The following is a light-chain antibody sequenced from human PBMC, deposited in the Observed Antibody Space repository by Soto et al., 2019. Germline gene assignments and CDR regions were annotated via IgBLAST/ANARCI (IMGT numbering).Light chain of an antibody. CDR1: QSVSSN. CDR3: QQYNNWPQT. Sequence: EIVMTQSPATLSVSPGERATLSCRASQSVSSNLAWYQQKPGQAPRLLIYGASTRATGIPARFSGSGSGTEFTLTISSLQYEDFAVYYCQQYNNWPQTFGPGTKVEIK. CDR2: GAS. J-gene: IGKJ1*01. V-gene: IGKV3-15*01.